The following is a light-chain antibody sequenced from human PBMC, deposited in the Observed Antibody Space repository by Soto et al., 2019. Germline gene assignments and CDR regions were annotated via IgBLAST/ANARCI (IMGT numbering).Light chain of an antibody. V-gene: IGLV2-14*01. CDR2: DVS. CDR3: SSYTSSSTDYV. J-gene: IGLJ1*01. CDR1: SSDVGGYNY. Sequence: QSVLTQPASVSGSPVQSITISCTGTSSDVGGYNYVSWYQQHPGKAPKLMIYDVSNRPSGVSNRFSGYKSGNTASLTISGLQAEDEADYYCSSYTSSSTDYVFGTGTKVTVL.